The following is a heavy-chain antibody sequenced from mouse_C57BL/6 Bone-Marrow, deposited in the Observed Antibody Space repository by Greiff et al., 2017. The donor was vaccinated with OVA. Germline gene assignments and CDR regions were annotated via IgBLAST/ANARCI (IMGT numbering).Heavy chain of an antibody. CDR2: ISSGSSTI. J-gene: IGHJ2*01. Sequence: EVQLVESGGGLVKPGGSLKLSCAASGFTFSDYGMHWVRQAPEKGLEWVAYISSGSSTIYYADTVKGRFTISRDNAKNTLFLQMTSLRSEDTAMYYCARLGPFGYWGQGTTLTVSS. V-gene: IGHV5-17*01. CDR3: ARLGPFGY. CDR1: GFTFSDYG. D-gene: IGHD4-1*01.